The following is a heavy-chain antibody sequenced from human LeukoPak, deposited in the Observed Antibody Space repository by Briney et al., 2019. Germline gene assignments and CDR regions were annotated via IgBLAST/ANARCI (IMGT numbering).Heavy chain of an antibody. CDR3: ARKRYYYDSSGYYRSGYYFDY. J-gene: IGHJ4*02. V-gene: IGHV4-59*12. D-gene: IGHD3-22*01. CDR2: IYYSGST. Sequence: SETLSLTCTVSDGSISSYYWSWIRQPPGKGLEWIGYIYYSGSTNYNPSLKSRVTISVDTSKNQFSLKLSSVTAADTAVYYCARKRYYYDSSGYYRSGYYFDYWGQGTLVTVSS. CDR1: DGSISSYY.